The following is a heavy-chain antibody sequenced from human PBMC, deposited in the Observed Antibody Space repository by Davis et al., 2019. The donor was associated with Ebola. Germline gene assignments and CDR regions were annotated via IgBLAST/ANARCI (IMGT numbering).Heavy chain of an antibody. J-gene: IGHJ4*02. D-gene: IGHD2-15*01. CDR3: ARGAPDIVVVVAATGVDY. CDR1: GYTFTSYY. Sequence: ASVKVSCKASGYTFTSYYMHWVRQAPGQGLEWMGIINPSGGSTSYAQKFQGRVTMTRDTSTSTVYMELSSLRSDDTAVYYCARGAPDIVVVVAATGVDYWGQGTLVTVSS. V-gene: IGHV1-46*01. CDR2: INPSGGST.